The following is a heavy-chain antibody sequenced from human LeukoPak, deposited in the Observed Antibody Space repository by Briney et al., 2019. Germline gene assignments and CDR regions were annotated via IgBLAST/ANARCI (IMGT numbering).Heavy chain of an antibody. J-gene: IGHJ6*02. Sequence: GGSLRLSCAASGFTLSDSWTSWVRQAPGKGLEWVAKVNPDGSAKDYVDSVKGRFTISRDNAGNSLYLQMSSLRAEDTAVYYCATYTHWVAGDVWGQGTTVTVSS. CDR2: VNPDGSAK. D-gene: IGHD3-16*01. CDR1: GFTLSDSW. V-gene: IGHV3-7*01. CDR3: ATYTHWVAGDV.